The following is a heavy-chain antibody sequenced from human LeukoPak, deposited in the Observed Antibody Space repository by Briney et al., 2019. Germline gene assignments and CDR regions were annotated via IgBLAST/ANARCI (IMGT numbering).Heavy chain of an antibody. D-gene: IGHD1-14*01. CDR2: INPRSGGT. J-gene: IGHJ4*02. CDR3: ARGSGTSRFDY. Sequence: ASVKVSCKASGYTFTANYMHWVRQAPGQGLEWMGWINPRSGGTNYGEKFRGRVTVTRDTSITTAYMELSSLRFDDTAVYYCARGSGTSRFDYWGQGTLVTVSS. V-gene: IGHV1-2*02. CDR1: GYTFTANY.